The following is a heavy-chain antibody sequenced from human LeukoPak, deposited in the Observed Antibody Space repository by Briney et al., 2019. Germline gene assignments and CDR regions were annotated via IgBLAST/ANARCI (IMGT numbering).Heavy chain of an antibody. Sequence: ASVKVSCKASGYTFTSYGISWVRQAPGQGLEWMGWISAYNGNTNYAQKLQGRVTMTTDTSTSTAYMELRSLRSDDTAVYYCAGGITIFGVVADDAFDIWGQGTMVTVSS. V-gene: IGHV1-18*01. CDR3: AGGITIFGVVADDAFDI. CDR2: ISAYNGNT. J-gene: IGHJ3*02. CDR1: GYTFTSYG. D-gene: IGHD3-3*01.